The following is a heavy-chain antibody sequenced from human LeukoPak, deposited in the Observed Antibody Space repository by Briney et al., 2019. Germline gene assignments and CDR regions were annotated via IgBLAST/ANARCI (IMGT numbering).Heavy chain of an antibody. CDR3: ARERNSTSP. V-gene: IGHV4-34*01. CDR2: INHSGST. CDR1: GGSFSGYY. J-gene: IGHJ5*02. D-gene: IGHD2-2*01. Sequence: SETLSLTCAVYGGSFSGYYWSWIRQPPGKGLGWIGEINHSGSTNYNPSLKSRVTISVDTSKNQFSLKLSSVTAADTAVYYCARERNSTSPWGQGTLVTVST.